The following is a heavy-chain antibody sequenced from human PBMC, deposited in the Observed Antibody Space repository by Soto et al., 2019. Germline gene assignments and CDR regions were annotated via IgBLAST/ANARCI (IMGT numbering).Heavy chain of an antibody. D-gene: IGHD6-6*01. Sequence: QVQLLQSGAEVKKPGASVRVSCKASGYSFTRFGISWVRQAPGQGLEWVGRISTYNGNTKYAQKLEGRVTVSTDSSTGTAYMELRSLRSDDTGVYYCASDPQYSTSPQDFDYWGQGTLLTVSS. CDR3: ASDPQYSTSPQDFDY. CDR2: ISTYNGNT. J-gene: IGHJ4*02. V-gene: IGHV1-18*01. CDR1: GYSFTRFG.